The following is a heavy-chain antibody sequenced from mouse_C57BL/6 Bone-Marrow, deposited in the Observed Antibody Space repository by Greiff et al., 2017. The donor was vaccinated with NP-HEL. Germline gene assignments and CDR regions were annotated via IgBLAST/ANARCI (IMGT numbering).Heavy chain of an antibody. Sequence: VQRVESGGDLVKPGGSLKLSCAASGFTFSSYGMSWVRQTPDKRLEWVATISSGGSYTYYPDSVKGLFTISRDNAKNTLYLQMSSLKSEDTAMYYCASPYDYDVAWFAYWGQGTLVTVSA. V-gene: IGHV5-6*01. CDR2: ISSGGSYT. CDR3: ASPYDYDVAWFAY. D-gene: IGHD2-4*01. J-gene: IGHJ3*01. CDR1: GFTFSSYG.